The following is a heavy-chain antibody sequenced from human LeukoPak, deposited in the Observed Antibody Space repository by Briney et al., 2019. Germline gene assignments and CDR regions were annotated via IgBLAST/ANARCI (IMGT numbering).Heavy chain of an antibody. J-gene: IGHJ4*02. CDR1: GGSISSSSYY. CDR2: IYYSGST. Sequence: SETLSLTCTVSGGSISSSSYYWGWIRQPPGKGLEWIGSIYYSGSTYYNPSLKSRVTISVDTSKNQFSLKLSSVTAADTAVYYCASGLSGYSGYDFDYWGQGTLVTVSS. CDR3: ASGLSGYSGYDFDY. V-gene: IGHV4-39*01. D-gene: IGHD5-12*01.